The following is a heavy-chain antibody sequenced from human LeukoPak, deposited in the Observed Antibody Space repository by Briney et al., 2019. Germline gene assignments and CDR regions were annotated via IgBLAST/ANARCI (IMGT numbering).Heavy chain of an antibody. CDR1: GFTFDDYA. D-gene: IGHD4-23*01. J-gene: IGHJ5*01. Sequence: PGGSLRLSCATSGFTFDDYAMHWVRQAPGKGLEWVSGINWNSGSIGYADSVKGRFTISRDNAKKSLFLQMNSLRVGDTALYYCARDHVGSNTNWFDSWGQGTQVIVSS. CDR2: INWNSGSI. CDR3: ARDHVGSNTNWFDS. V-gene: IGHV3-9*01.